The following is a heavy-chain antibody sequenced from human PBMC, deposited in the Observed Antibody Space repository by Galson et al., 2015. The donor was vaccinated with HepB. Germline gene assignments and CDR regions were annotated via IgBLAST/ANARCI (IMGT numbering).Heavy chain of an antibody. CDR1: GFSFDDYT. D-gene: IGHD4-17*01. V-gene: IGHV3-43*01. J-gene: IGHJ3*02. CDR3: AKDIGYGDYEDAFDI. CDR2: FSWDGNT. Sequence: SLRLSCAASGFSFDDYTMHWVRQAPGKGLEWMSLFSWDGNTYYADSVKGRFTISRDNSKNSLYLQMSSLRTEDTALYYCAKDIGYGDYEDAFDIWGQGTMVTVSS.